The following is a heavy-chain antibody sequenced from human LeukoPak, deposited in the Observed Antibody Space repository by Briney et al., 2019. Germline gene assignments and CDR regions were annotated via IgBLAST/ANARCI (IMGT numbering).Heavy chain of an antibody. CDR3: ARAGYGGLSD. D-gene: IGHD4-23*01. J-gene: IGHJ4*02. V-gene: IGHV4-34*01. Sequence: SETLSLTCAVYGGSFSGYYWSWIRQPPGKWLEWIGEINHSGSTNYSPSLKSRVTISVDTSKNQFSLKLSSVTAADTAVYYCARAGYGGLSDWGQGTLVTVSS. CDR1: GGSFSGYY. CDR2: INHSGST.